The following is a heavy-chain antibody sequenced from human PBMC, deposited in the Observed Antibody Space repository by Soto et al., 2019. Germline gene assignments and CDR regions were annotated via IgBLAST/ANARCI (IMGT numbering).Heavy chain of an antibody. Sequence: QVQLVQSGAEVKKPGASVKVSCKASGYTFTSYGISWVRXXPGQGLEWMGWISAYNGNTNYAQKLQDRVTMTTDTSTTTAXMELRXLRXDDTAVYYCATFYVKSYYYGMDVWGQGTTVTVSS. CDR2: ISAYNGNT. CDR1: GYTFTSYG. V-gene: IGHV1-18*01. D-gene: IGHD3-16*01. CDR3: ATFYVKSYYYGMDV. J-gene: IGHJ6*02.